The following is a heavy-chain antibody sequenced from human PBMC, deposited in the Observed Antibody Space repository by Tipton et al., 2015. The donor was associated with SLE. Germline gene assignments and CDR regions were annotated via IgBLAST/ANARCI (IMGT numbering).Heavy chain of an antibody. CDR3: ARNGCSGGSCYPFDY. D-gene: IGHD2-15*01. V-gene: IGHV4-39*07. CDR2: IYYSGST. Sequence: TLSLTCTVSGGSISSSSYYWGWIRQPPGKGLEWIGNIYYSGSTYYNPSLKSRVTISIDTSKNQFSLKLSSVTAADTAVYYCARNGCSGGSCYPFDYWGQGTLVTVSS. CDR1: GGSISSSSYY. J-gene: IGHJ4*02.